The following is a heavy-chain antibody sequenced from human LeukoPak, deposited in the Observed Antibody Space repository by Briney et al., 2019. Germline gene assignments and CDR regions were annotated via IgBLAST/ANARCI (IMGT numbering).Heavy chain of an antibody. J-gene: IGHJ4*02. CDR2: ISYDGSNK. Sequence: GGSLRLSCAASGFTFSSYAMHWVRQAPGKGLEWVAVISYDGSNKYYADSVKGRFTISRDNSKNTLYLQMNSLRAEDTAVYYCAKDDRLLWFGELLSNWGQGTLVTVSS. CDR1: GFTFSSYA. CDR3: AKDDRLLWFGELLSN. V-gene: IGHV3-30-3*01. D-gene: IGHD3-10*01.